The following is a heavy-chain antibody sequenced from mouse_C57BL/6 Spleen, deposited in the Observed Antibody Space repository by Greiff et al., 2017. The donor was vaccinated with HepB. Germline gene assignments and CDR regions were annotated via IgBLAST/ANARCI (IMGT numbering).Heavy chain of an antibody. CDR3: ARHEDRYYYGSSPAWFAY. V-gene: IGHV1-62-2*01. Sequence: QVQLKQSGAELVKPGASVKLSCKASGYTFTEYTIHWVKQRSGQGLEWIGWFYPGSGSIKYNEKFKDKATLTADKSSSTVYMELSRLTSEDSAVYFCARHEDRYYYGSSPAWFAYWGQGTLVTVSA. CDR1: GYTFTEYT. CDR2: FYPGSGSI. J-gene: IGHJ3*01. D-gene: IGHD1-1*01.